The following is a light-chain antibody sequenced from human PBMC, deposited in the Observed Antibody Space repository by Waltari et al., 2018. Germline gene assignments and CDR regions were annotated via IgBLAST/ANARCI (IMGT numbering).Light chain of an antibody. V-gene: IGKV3-20*01. CDR3: QMYVKLPVT. CDR1: QSIGTY. CDR2: HAS. Sequence: GSATLSGRASQSIGTYLTWYQQRPGQAPRLLIYHASSRATGIPDRFSGSGSGTDFSLTINRLEPEDFAVYYCQMYVKLPVTFGQGTKVELK. J-gene: IGKJ1*01.